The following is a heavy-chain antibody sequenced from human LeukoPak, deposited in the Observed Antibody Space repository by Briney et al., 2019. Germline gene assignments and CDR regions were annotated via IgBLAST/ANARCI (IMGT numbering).Heavy chain of an antibody. V-gene: IGHV3-30*18. Sequence: TGGSLRPSCAASGFTFSSYGMHWVRQAPGKGLEWVAVISYDGSNKYYADSVKGRFTISRDNSKNTLYLQMNSLRAEDTAVYYCAKGGGDWLFSTFDYWGQGTLVTVSS. D-gene: IGHD3-9*01. CDR1: GFTFSSYG. J-gene: IGHJ4*02. CDR3: AKGGGDWLFSTFDY. CDR2: ISYDGSNK.